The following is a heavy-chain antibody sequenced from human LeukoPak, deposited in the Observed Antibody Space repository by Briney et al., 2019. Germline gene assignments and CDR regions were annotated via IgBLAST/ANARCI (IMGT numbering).Heavy chain of an antibody. D-gene: IGHD5-24*01. V-gene: IGHV1-2*02. CDR2: IHPNSGCT. J-gene: IGHJ4*02. Sequence: ASVKVSCKASGYTFTGYYLHWVRQAPGQGLEWMGLIHPNSGCTNYAQKFRGRVTMTRDTSISTAYLDLSRLRSDDTAVYYCARVVVRDANNYKDYWGQGTLVTVSS. CDR1: GYTFTGYY. CDR3: ARVVVRDANNYKDY.